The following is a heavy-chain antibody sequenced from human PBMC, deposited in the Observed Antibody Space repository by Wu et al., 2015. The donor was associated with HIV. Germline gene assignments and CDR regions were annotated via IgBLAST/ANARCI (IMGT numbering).Heavy chain of an antibody. Sequence: QVQLVQSGAEVKKPGASVKVSCKASGYTFTSYDINWVRQATGQGLEWMGWMNPXSGNTGYAQKFQGRVTMTRNSSITTAYMEVSSLRSEETAVYYCARVGVLLTSAGLLEYFQHWGQGTRVVVSS. CDR1: GYTFTSYD. V-gene: IGHV1-8*01. CDR3: ARVGVLLTSAGLLEYFQH. D-gene: IGHD1-1*01. J-gene: IGHJ1*01. CDR2: MNPXSGNT.